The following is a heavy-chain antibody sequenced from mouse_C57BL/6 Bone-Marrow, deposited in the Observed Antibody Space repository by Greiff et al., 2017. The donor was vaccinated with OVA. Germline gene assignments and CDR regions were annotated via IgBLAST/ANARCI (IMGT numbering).Heavy chain of an antibody. V-gene: IGHV5-17*01. J-gene: IGHJ2*01. CDR3: ARAFYCFDY. CDR2: ISSGSSTI. CDR1: GFTFSDYG. Sequence: EVKLMESGGGLVKPGGSLKLSCAASGFTFSDYGMHWVRQAPEQGLEWVAYISSGSSTIYYADTVKGRFTITRDNAKNTLFLQMTSLRSEDTAMYYCARAFYCFDYWGQGTTLTVSS.